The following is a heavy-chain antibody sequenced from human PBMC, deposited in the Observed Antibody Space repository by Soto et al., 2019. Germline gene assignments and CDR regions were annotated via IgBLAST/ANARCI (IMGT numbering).Heavy chain of an antibody. D-gene: IGHD3-3*01. CDR2: IIPMFGTT. Sequence: QVHLAQSGAEVKKPGSSVKVSCKAPGGTFSSFGISWVRQAPGQGLEWMGGIIPMFGTTKYAHKFQGSVTINADESTSTAYMELSSLTSEDTAMYYCAAVGSGYYGRGYYFDYWGQGTLVTVSS. J-gene: IGHJ4*02. CDR3: AAVGSGYYGRGYYFDY. CDR1: GGTFSSFG. V-gene: IGHV1-69*01.